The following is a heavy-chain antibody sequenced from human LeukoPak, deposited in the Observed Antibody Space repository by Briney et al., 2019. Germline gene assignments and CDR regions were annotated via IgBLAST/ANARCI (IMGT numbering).Heavy chain of an antibody. CDR2: ISGSSGGTT. D-gene: IGHD3-10*01. V-gene: IGHV3-23*01. CDR1: GFTFSNAW. CDR3: AKGSGRPNWFDP. J-gene: IGHJ5*02. Sequence: PGGSLRLSCAASGFTFSNAWMTWVRQAPGKGLEWVSAISGSSGGTTYYAGSVKGRFTISRDNSKSTLYLQMNSLRAEDTAVYYCAKGSGRPNWFDPWGQGTLVTVSS.